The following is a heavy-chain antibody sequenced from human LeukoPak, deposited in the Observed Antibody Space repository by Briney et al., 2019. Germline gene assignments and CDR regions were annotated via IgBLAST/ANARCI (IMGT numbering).Heavy chain of an antibody. CDR1: GFTFSSYG. CDR3: AREGYYDSSGFFDY. J-gene: IGHJ4*02. CDR2: IWYDGSNK. D-gene: IGHD3-22*01. V-gene: IGHV3-33*01. Sequence: GGSLRLSSAASGFTFSSYGMHWVRQAPGKRLEWVAVIWYDGSNKYYADSVKGRFTISRDNSKNTLYLQMNSLRAEDTAVYYCAREGYYDSSGFFDYWGQGTLVTVSS.